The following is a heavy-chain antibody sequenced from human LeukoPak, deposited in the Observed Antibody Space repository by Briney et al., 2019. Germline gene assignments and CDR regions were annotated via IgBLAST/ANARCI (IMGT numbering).Heavy chain of an antibody. J-gene: IGHJ5*02. CDR3: ARDPYIVVVPASQTPYNWFDP. CDR1: GYTFTSYG. D-gene: IGHD2-2*01. V-gene: IGHV1-18*01. Sequence: ASVKVSCKASGYTFTSYGISWVRQAPGQGLEWMGWISAYNGNTNYAQKLQGRVTVTTDTSTSTAYMELRSLRSDDTAVYYCARDPYIVVVPASQTPYNWFDPWGQGTLVTVSS. CDR2: ISAYNGNT.